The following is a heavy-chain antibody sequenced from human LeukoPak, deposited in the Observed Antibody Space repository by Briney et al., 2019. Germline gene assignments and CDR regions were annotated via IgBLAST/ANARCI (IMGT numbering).Heavy chain of an antibody. CDR3: ASYYYDSSGLGYFQH. D-gene: IGHD3-22*01. J-gene: IGHJ1*01. CDR1: GYTFTGYY. CDR2: INPNSGGT. V-gene: IGHV1-2*02. Sequence: GASVKVSCKASGYTFTGYYMHWVRQAPGQGLEWMGWINPNSGGTNYAQKFQGRVTMTRDTSISTAYMELSRLRSDDTAVYYCASYYYDSSGLGYFQHWGQGTLVTVSS.